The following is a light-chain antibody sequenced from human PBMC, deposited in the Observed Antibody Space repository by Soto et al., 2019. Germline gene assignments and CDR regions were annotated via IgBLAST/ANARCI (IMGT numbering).Light chain of an antibody. V-gene: IGLV2-14*01. J-gene: IGLJ1*01. CDR2: EVS. CDR1: SSDVGGYDY. Sequence: QSVLTQPASVSGSPGQSITISCTGTSSDVGGYDYVSWYQQHPGKAPKLMIYEVSNRPSGVSNRFSGSKSGNTASLTISGLHAEDEAVYYCSAYTSSTTGVFGTGTKLTVL. CDR3: SAYTSSTTGV.